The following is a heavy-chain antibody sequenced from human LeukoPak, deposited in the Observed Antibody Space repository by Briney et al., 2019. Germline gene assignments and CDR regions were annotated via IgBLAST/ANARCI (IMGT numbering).Heavy chain of an antibody. CDR2: IYYSGST. D-gene: IGHD2-15*01. CDR3: ASGGPIVVVVADRIWFDP. Sequence: SETLSLTCTVSGGSISSSSYYWGWIRQPPGKGLEWIGSIYYSGSTYYNPSLKSRVTISVDTSKNQFSLKLSSVTAADTAVYYCASGGPIVVVVADRIWFDPWGQGTLVTVSS. J-gene: IGHJ5*02. V-gene: IGHV4-39*01. CDR1: GGSISSSSYY.